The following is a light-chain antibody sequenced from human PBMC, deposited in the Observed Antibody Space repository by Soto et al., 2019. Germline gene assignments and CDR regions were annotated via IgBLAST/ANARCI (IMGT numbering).Light chain of an antibody. J-gene: IGKJ3*01. CDR3: QQYNNWPRT. CDR1: QIVSNN. Sequence: VITQSPATLSVSPGERATLSCRASQIVSNNIVWYQQKPGQAPRLVISGASARATGIPARFSGSGSGTEFTLTISSLQSEDFAVYYRQQYNNWPRTFGPGTKVDIK. V-gene: IGKV3-15*01. CDR2: GAS.